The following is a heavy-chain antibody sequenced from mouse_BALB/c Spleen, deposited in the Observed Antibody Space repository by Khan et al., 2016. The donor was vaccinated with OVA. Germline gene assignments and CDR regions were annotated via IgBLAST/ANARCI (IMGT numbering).Heavy chain of an antibody. Sequence: VQLQESGAELVRPGVSVKISCKGSGYTFTDFAMHWVKQSHAKSLEWIGVISTFYGDATYNQMFKDKATMTVDKSSSTAYMELVRLTSEYSAIYYCARGSGNSRFAYWGQGTLVTVSA. J-gene: IGHJ3*01. CDR1: GYTFTDFA. CDR3: ARGSGNSRFAY. D-gene: IGHD1-3*01. V-gene: IGHV1S137*01. CDR2: ISTFYGDA.